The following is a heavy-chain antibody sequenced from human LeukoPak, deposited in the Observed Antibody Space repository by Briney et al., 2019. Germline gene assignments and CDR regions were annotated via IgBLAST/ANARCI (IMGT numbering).Heavy chain of an antibody. D-gene: IGHD2-21*02. V-gene: IGHV3-30*03. J-gene: IGHJ4*02. CDR1: GFSFSYYG. CDR3: ARASIVVVTAILSFDY. Sequence: SGGSLRLSCAASGFSFSYYGMHWVRQAPGKGLEWVAIVSNDGGNKYYADSVKGRFTISRDNSRNTLYLQMNSLRAEDTAVYYCARASIVVVTAILSFDYWGQGTLVTVSS. CDR2: VSNDGGNK.